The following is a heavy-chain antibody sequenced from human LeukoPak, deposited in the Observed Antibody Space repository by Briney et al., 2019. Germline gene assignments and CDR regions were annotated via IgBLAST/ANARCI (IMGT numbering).Heavy chain of an antibody. V-gene: IGHV4-59*01. Sequence: PSETLSLTCTVSGGSISSYYWSWIRQPPGKGLEWIGYIYYSGSTYYNPSLKSRVTISVDTSKNQFSLKMSSVTAADTAVYYCARARYYYFGMDVWGQGTTVTVSS. CDR2: IYYSGST. J-gene: IGHJ6*02. CDR3: ARARYYYFGMDV. CDR1: GGSISSYY.